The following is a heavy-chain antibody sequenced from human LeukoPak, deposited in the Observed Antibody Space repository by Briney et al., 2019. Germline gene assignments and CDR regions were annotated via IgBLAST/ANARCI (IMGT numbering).Heavy chain of an antibody. CDR1: GGSISSTSYY. Sequence: SETLSLTCAVSGGSISSTSYYWAWIRQPPGKGLEWIGNIFYRGSTYYTPSLKSRVTISVDTSKNQFSLRLSSVTAADTAVYYCARRVRNYVRLGDWFDPWGQGTLVTVSS. CDR2: IFYRGST. D-gene: IGHD1-7*01. J-gene: IGHJ5*02. V-gene: IGHV4-39*01. CDR3: ARRVRNYVRLGDWFDP.